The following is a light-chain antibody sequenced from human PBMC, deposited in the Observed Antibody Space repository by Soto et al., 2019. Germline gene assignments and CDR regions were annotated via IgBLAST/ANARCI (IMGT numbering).Light chain of an antibody. J-gene: IGKJ1*01. CDR1: QSVSSK. CDR3: QQYNNWPLWT. Sequence: EIVMTQSPSTLYVSRGDRATLACRASQSVSSKLAWYQQKPGQAPRLLIYGASTRATGIPARFSGSGSGTEFTLTVSSLQSEDFAVYYCQQYNNWPLWTFGQGTKVEIK. V-gene: IGKV3-15*01. CDR2: GAS.